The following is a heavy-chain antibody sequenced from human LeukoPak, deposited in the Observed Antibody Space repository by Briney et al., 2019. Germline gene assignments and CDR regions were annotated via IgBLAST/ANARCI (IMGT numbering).Heavy chain of an antibody. V-gene: IGHV3-21*01. CDR3: ARAPPGYSSSWSVDY. D-gene: IGHD6-13*01. Sequence: GGSLRLSCAASGFTFSTYSMNWVRQAPGKGLEWVLSISSSSGYIYYADSVKGRFTISRDNAKNSLYLQMNSLRAEDTAVYYCARAPPGYSSSWSVDYWGQGTLVTVSS. CDR1: GFTFSTYS. J-gene: IGHJ4*02. CDR2: ISSSSGYI.